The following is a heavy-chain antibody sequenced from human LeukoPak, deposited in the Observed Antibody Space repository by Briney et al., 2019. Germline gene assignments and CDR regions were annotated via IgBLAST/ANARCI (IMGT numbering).Heavy chain of an antibody. V-gene: IGHV3-23*01. CDR2: ISGSGGST. D-gene: IGHD6-13*01. Sequence: GGSLRLSCAAFGFTFSSYAMSWVRQAPGKGLEWVSAISGSGGSTYYADSVKGRFTISRDNSKNTLYLQMNSLRAEDTAVYYCAKAYSSSWYYYVIGYWGQGTLVTVSS. J-gene: IGHJ4*02. CDR1: GFTFSSYA. CDR3: AKAYSSSWYYYVIGY.